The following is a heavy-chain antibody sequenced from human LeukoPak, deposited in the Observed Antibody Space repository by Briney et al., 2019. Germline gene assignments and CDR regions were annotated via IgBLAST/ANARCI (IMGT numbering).Heavy chain of an antibody. CDR1: GFTFSSYG. CDR2: IWYDGSNK. Sequence: GGSLRLSCAASGFTFSSYGMHWVRQAPGKGLEWVAVIWYDGSNKYYADSVKGRFTISRDNSKNTLYLQMNSLRAEDTAVYYCARGLYSSGYFDYWGQGTLVTVSS. D-gene: IGHD6-19*01. CDR3: ARGLYSSGYFDY. V-gene: IGHV3-33*01. J-gene: IGHJ4*02.